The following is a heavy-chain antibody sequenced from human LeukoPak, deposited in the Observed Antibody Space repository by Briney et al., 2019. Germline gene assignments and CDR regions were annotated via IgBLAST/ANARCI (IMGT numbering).Heavy chain of an antibody. Sequence: PGGSLRLSCAASGFTVSSNYMSWVRQAPGKGLEWVSVIYSGGSTYYADSVKGRFTISRDNSKNTLYLQMNSLRAEDTAVYYCARGVAMVRGVISDYWGQGTLVTVSS. V-gene: IGHV3-53*01. D-gene: IGHD3-10*01. CDR1: GFTVSSNY. J-gene: IGHJ4*02. CDR2: IYSGGST. CDR3: ARGVAMVRGVISDY.